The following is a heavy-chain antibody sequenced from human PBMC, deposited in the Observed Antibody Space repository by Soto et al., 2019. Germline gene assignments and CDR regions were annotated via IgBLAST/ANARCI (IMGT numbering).Heavy chain of an antibody. CDR3: ARDGGRKSGGIDY. V-gene: IGHV1-69*01. J-gene: IGHJ4*02. CDR2: IIPIFGTA. CDR1: GGTFSSYS. D-gene: IGHD1-26*01. Sequence: QVQLVQSGAEVKKPGSSVKVSCKASGGTFSSYSINWVRQAPGQGLEWMGEIIPIFGTAKYAQKFQGRVTITAAASTSTAYMELSRLRSEDTAVYYWARDGGRKSGGIDYWGQGTLVTVSS.